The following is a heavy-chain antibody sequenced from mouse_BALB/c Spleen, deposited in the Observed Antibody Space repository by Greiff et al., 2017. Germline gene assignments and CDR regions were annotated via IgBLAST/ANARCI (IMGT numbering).Heavy chain of an antibody. J-gene: IGHJ3*01. Sequence: VQLQQSGTVLARPGASVKMSCKASGYTFTSYWMHWVKQRPGQGLEWIGAIYPGNSDTSYNQKFKGKAKLTAVTSTSTAYMELSSLTNEDSAVYYCTRLGYYGNSWFAYWGQGTLVTVSA. CDR2: IYPGNSDT. CDR1: GYTFTSYW. D-gene: IGHD2-1*01. CDR3: TRLGYYGNSWFAY. V-gene: IGHV1-5*01.